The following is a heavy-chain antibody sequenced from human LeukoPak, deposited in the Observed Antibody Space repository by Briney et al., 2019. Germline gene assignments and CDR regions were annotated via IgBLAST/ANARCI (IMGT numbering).Heavy chain of an antibody. Sequence: PSETLSLTCAVSGGVVTSNNWWSWVRQSPGKGLEWIGEILHSGNINYNPSFKRRITISMDKSQNQVSLTMTFVTVTDTAVYFCARGGEVRGVPFGGFDFWGQGIPVTVSS. V-gene: IGHV4-4*02. CDR2: ILHSGNI. J-gene: IGHJ4*02. D-gene: IGHD3-10*01. CDR1: GGVVTSNNW. CDR3: ARGGEVRGVPFGGFDF.